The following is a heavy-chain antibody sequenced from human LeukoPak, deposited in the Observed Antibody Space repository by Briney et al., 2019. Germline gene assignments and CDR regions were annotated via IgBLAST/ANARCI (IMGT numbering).Heavy chain of an antibody. CDR1: GYTFTGYY. V-gene: IGHV1-18*04. CDR2: ISAYNGNT. CDR3: ARDLFGHTMIAN. D-gene: IGHD3-22*01. Sequence: ASVKVSCKASGYTFTGYYMHWVRQAPGQGLEWMGWISAYNGNTNYAQKLQGRVTMTTDTSTSTAYMELRSLRSDDTAVYYCARDLFGHTMIANWGQGTLVTVSS. J-gene: IGHJ4*02.